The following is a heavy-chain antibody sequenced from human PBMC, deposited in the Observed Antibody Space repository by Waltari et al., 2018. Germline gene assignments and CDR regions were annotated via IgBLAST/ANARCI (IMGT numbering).Heavy chain of an antibody. V-gene: IGHV3-7*04. CDR3: ARGHYGMDV. Sequence: EVRLVAAGGGSVQPGGSLRLTCAAIGFTFRNYWMTWVRQAPGKGLEWVANIKKDGSEKHSVDSEKGRFTISRDNAKNSLYLQMTSLRAEDTAVYYCARGHYGMDVWGQGTTVTVSS. J-gene: IGHJ6*02. CDR1: GFTFRNYW. CDR2: IKKDGSEK.